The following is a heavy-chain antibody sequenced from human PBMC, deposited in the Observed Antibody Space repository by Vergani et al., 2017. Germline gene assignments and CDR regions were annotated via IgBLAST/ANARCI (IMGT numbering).Heavy chain of an antibody. V-gene: IGHV1-69*01. D-gene: IGHD5-12*01. Sequence: QVQLVQSGAEVKKPGSSVKVSCKASGGTFSSYAISWVRQAPGHGLEWMGGIIPIFGTANYAQKFQGRVTITADESTSTAYMELSSLRSEDTAVYYCARGATNPDYYYYYYMAVWGEGTTVTVSS. CDR2: IIPIFGTA. CDR1: GGTFSSYA. J-gene: IGHJ6*03. CDR3: ARGATNPDYYYYYYMAV.